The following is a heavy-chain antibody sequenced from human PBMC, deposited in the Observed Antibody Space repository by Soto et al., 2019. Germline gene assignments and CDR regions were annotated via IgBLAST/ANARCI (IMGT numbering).Heavy chain of an antibody. J-gene: IGHJ2*01. CDR3: VHQDSNNNSSDVDL. Sequence: QITVKESGPKLVKPSQTLTLTCAFSGFSLSTSGVGVGWVRQPPGKAPEWLALIYWDDDKRYRPSLKSRLSMTKDTSKDQVVFTMTNMAPVDTATYYCVHQDSNNNSSDVDLWGRGTLVTVSS. D-gene: IGHD1-1*01. CDR1: GFSLSTSGVG. CDR2: IYWDDDK. V-gene: IGHV2-5*02.